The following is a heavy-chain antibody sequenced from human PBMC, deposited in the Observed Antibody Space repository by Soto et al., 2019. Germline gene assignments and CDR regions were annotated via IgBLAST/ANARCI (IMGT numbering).Heavy chain of an antibody. CDR3: AKDQTSYPSGWGGAYGLDV. V-gene: IGHV3-9*01. D-gene: IGHD6-19*01. J-gene: IGHJ6*02. Sequence: PGGSLRLSCAASGFTFDGYAMHWVRQAPGKGLEWVSSISWNSGTMAYADSVKGRFTISRDNAKNSLYLQLNSLRADDTALYYCAKDQTSYPSGWGGAYGLDVWGQGTTVTVSS. CDR1: GFTFDGYA. CDR2: ISWNSGTM.